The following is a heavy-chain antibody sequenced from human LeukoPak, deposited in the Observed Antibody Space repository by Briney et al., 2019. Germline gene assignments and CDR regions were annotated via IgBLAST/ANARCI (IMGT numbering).Heavy chain of an antibody. V-gene: IGHV1-69*05. J-gene: IGHJ4*02. CDR1: GYTFTAYY. CDR2: IIPIFGTA. D-gene: IGHD3-22*01. Sequence: SVKVSCKASGYTFTAYYMHWVRQAPGQGLEWMGGIIPIFGTANYAQKFQGRVTITTDESTSTAYMELSSLRSEDTAVYYCAVYYYDSSGYMSWGQGTLVTVSS. CDR3: AVYYYDSSGYMS.